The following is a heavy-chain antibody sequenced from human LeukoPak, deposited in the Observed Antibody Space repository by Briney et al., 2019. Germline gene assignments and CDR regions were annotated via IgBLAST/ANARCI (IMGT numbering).Heavy chain of an antibody. CDR3: ARANYYGSGKKDLDY. D-gene: IGHD3-10*01. CDR2: MNPNSGNT. J-gene: IGHJ4*02. Sequence: ASVNVSFKSSVYTFTTYDINWVRQATGQGLEWMGGMNPNSGNTGYAQKFQGRVTMTRNTSMSTAYMELSSLRSEDTAVHYCARANYYGSGKKDLDYWGQGTLVTVSS. CDR1: VYTFTTYD. V-gene: IGHV1-8*01.